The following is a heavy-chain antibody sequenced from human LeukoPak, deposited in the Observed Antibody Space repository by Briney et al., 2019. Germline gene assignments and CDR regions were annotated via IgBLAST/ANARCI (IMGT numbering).Heavy chain of an antibody. V-gene: IGHV1-18*01. CDR3: ARSDCSTTSCFYPNY. Sequence: ASVKVSCKASGYSFNTYGIIWVRQARGQGLEWMGWIIGSNGNTNYAQTLQGRVTMTTDTSTSTAYMELRSLRSDDTAVYYCARSDCSTTSCFYPNYWGQGTLVTVSS. CDR2: IIGSNGNT. J-gene: IGHJ4*02. D-gene: IGHD2-2*01. CDR1: GYSFNTYG.